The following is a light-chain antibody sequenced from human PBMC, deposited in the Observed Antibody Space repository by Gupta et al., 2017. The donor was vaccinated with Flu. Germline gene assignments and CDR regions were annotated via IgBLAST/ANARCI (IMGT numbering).Light chain of an antibody. CDR2: DVS. V-gene: IGLV2-14*03. J-gene: IGLJ2*01. CDR3: SSYSATGALAL. CDR1: SSDLGTYDY. Sequence: QSALTQPASVSGSPGQSINIPCTGTSSDLGTYDYVSWYQQSPGGAPKLMIYDVSNRPSGISDRFSGSKSGNTASLTISGLQAEDEADYYCSSYSATGALALFGGGTKVTVL.